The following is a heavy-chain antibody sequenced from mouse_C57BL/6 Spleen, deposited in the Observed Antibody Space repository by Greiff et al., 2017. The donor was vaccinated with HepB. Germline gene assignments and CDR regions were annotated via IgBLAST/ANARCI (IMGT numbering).Heavy chain of an antibody. CDR1: GYTFTSYW. D-gene: IGHD3-1*01. J-gene: IGHJ2*01. CDR3: AIKRRANPGSFDY. CDR2: IDPSDSYT. V-gene: IGHV1-69*01. Sequence: QVQLKQPGAELVMPGASVKLSCKASGYTFTSYWMHWVKQRPGQGLEWIGEIDPSDSYTNYNQKFKGKSTLTIDKSSSTAYMQLSSLTTEDYAVYYWAIKRRANPGSFDYWGQGTTLTVSS.